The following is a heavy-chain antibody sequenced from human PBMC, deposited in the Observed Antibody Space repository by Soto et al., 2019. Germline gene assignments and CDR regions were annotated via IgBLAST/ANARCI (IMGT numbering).Heavy chain of an antibody. J-gene: IGHJ5*02. CDR1: GLTFNNYW. Sequence: EVQVVESGGGLVQPGGSLRLSCAASGLTFNNYWMTWVRQAPGKGLVWVANINKDGSEKYYLASVKGLFTIPRDNAKNLVYLQMNALRSENTAVYYCARDRAMMGPWGQGTLVTVSS. CDR2: INKDGSEK. CDR3: ARDRAMMGP. V-gene: IGHV3-7*05. D-gene: IGHD3-22*01.